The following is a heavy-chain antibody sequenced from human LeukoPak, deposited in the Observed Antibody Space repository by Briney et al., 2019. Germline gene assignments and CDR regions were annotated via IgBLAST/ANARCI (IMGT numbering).Heavy chain of an antibody. J-gene: IGHJ3*02. CDR3: ARVEYYDFWSGSDDAFDI. V-gene: IGHV4-39*07. CDR2: INHSGST. Sequence: SETLSLTCTVSGGSIRSSYYYWGWIRQPPGKGLEWIGEINHSGSTNYNPSLKSRVTISVDTSKNQFSLKLSSVTAADTAVYYCARVEYYDFWSGSDDAFDIWGQGTTVTVSS. D-gene: IGHD3-3*01. CDR1: GGSIRSSYYY.